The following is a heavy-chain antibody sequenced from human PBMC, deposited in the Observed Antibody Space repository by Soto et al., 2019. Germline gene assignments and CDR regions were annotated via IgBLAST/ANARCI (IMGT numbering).Heavy chain of an antibody. D-gene: IGHD3-10*01. Sequence: TSETMSLTSAVYGGSFSGLYCRWIRQPQRKGLEWNGEINHRGSTNYNPSLKSRVTISVNTSKNQFSLKLSSVTAADTAVYYCARVFMVRGVIRLSYYYSGMDVWGQGTTVTVSS. V-gene: IGHV4-34*01. CDR3: ARVFMVRGVIRLSYYYSGMDV. J-gene: IGHJ6*02. CDR1: GGSFSGLY. CDR2: INHRGST.